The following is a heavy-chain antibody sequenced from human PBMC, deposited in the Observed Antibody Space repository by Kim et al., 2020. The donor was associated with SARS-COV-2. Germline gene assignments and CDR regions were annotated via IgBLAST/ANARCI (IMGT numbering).Heavy chain of an antibody. CDR1: GFTFSSYG. J-gene: IGHJ6*02. CDR3: ARERYSSSWYGDYYYYGMDV. D-gene: IGHD6-13*01. Sequence: GGSLRLSCAASGFTFSSYGMHWVRQAPGKGLEWVAVISYDGSNKYYADSVKGRFTISRDNSKNTLYLQMNSLRAEDTAVYYCARERYSSSWYGDYYYYGMDVWGQGTTVTVSS. V-gene: IGHV3-33*05. CDR2: ISYDGSNK.